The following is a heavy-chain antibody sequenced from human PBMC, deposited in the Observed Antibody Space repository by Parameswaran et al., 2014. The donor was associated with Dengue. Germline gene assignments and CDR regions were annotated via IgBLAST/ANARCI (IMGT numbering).Heavy chain of an antibody. V-gene: IGHV3-48*02. D-gene: IGHD3-10*01. CDR3: ARDRSITMVRGVIKSYYYGMDV. CDR2: ISSSSSTI. J-gene: IGHJ6*02. Sequence: VRQMPGKGLEWVSYISSSSSTIYYADSVKGRFTISRDNAKNSLYLQMNSLRDEDTAVYYCARDRSITMVRGVIKSYYYGMDVWGQGTTVTVSS.